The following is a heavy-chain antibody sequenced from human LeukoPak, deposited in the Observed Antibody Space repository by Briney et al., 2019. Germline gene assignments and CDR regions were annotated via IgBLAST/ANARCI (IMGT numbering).Heavy chain of an antibody. Sequence: SETLSLTCTVSGVSITTYYWSWIRQPPGKGLEWIGYIYHSGSTNYNPSLKSRVTISVDTSKNEFSLKLTSVTAADTAVYYCARVQPSRYDFWSGYRYYYYYYMDVWGKGTTVTVSS. D-gene: IGHD3-3*01. CDR2: IYHSGST. V-gene: IGHV4-59*13. J-gene: IGHJ6*03. CDR1: GVSITTYY. CDR3: ARVQPSRYDFWSGYRYYYYYYMDV.